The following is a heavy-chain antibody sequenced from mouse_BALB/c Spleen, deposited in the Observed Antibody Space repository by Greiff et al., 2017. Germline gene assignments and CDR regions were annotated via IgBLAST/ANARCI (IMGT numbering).Heavy chain of an antibody. CDR2: ISSGGGNT. D-gene: IGHD2-2*01. CDR3: ARYRDYGYDGDYAMDY. V-gene: IGHV5-9*03. J-gene: IGHJ4*01. Sequence: EVMLVESGGGLVKPGGSLKLSCAASGFTFSSYTMSWVRQTPEKRLEWVATISSGGGNTYYPDSVKGRFTISRDNAKNNLYLQMSSLRSEDTALYYCARYRDYGYDGDYAMDYWGQGTSVTVSS. CDR1: GFTFSSYT.